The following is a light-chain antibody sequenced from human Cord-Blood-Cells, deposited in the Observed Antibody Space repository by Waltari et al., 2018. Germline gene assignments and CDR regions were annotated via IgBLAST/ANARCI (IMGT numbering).Light chain of an antibody. CDR3: QSYDSSLSGWV. CDR2: GNS. J-gene: IGLJ3*02. V-gene: IGLV1-40*01. Sequence: QSVLTQPPSVSGAPGQRVTISCTGSSSNIGAGYDVHWYQPLPGTAPKPLIYGNSHRPSGVPDRFSGSKSGTSASLAITGLQAEDEADYYCQSYDSSLSGWVFGGGTKLTVL. CDR1: SSNIGAGYD.